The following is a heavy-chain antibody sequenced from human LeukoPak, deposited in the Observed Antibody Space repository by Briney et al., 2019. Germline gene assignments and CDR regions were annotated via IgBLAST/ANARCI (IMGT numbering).Heavy chain of an antibody. J-gene: IGHJ3*02. D-gene: IGHD5-24*01. Sequence: WMRIIYPDDSDTRYSPSFQGQVTISADKSITTAYLQWNSLKASDTAMYYCARRARDDAFDIWGQGTMVTVSS. V-gene: IGHV5-51*01. CDR2: IYPDDSDT. CDR3: ARRARDDAFDI.